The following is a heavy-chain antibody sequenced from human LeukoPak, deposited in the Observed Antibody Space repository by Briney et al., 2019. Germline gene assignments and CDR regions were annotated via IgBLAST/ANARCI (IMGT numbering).Heavy chain of an antibody. CDR1: GDTFSSYA. CDR3: ARGRTYGDYVLDY. Sequence: SVKVSCKASGDTFSSYAISWVRQGPGQGLEWMGGIIPIFGTANYAQKFQGRVTITADHSTSTAYMELSSLRSEDTAVYYCARGRTYGDYVLDYWGQGTLVTVSS. D-gene: IGHD4-17*01. V-gene: IGHV1-69*13. J-gene: IGHJ4*02. CDR2: IIPIFGTA.